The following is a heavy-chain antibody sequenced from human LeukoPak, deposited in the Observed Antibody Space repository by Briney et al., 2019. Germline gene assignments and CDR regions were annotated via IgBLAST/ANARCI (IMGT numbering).Heavy chain of an antibody. CDR2: INHSGST. CDR1: GGSFSGYY. V-gene: IGHV4-34*01. J-gene: IGHJ5*02. CDR3: ARGPDSSGYYRRGNWFDP. Sequence: SETLSLTCAVYGGSFSGYYWSWIRQPPGKGLEWIGEINHSGSTNYNPSLKSRVTISVDTSKNQCSLKLSSVTAADTAVYYWARGPDSSGYYRRGNWFDPWGQGTLVTVSS. D-gene: IGHD3-22*01.